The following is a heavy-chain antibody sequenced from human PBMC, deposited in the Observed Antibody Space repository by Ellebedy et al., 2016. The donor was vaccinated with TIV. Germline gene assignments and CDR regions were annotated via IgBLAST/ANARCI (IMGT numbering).Heavy chain of an antibody. D-gene: IGHD3-10*01. CDR3: ARGPRFGESSFDY. V-gene: IGHV3-48*04. J-gene: IGHJ4*02. CDR2: ISSYSSPI. Sequence: GESLKISCVASGFTFSTYSMNLLRQAPGKGLEWVSYISSYSSPIYYADSVKGRFTISRDNAKHSLYLQMNSLRAEDTAVYYGARGPRFGESSFDYWGQGTLVTVSS. CDR1: GFTFSTYS.